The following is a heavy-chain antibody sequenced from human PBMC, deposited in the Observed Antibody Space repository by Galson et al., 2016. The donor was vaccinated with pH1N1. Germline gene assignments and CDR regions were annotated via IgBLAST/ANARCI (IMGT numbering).Heavy chain of an antibody. Sequence: SLTCTVSGGSISSYHWNWIRQPPGKGLEWIGHIRYNGNTNSHPSLRSRVSMSVDPSRSQFSLTLTSVTADDTAVYFCARDGGNSRIGGGLDYWGQGTRVTVSS. J-gene: IGHJ4*02. CDR1: GGSISSYH. CDR2: IRYNGNT. D-gene: IGHD1/OR15-1a*01. V-gene: IGHV4-59*12. CDR3: ARDGGNSRIGGGLDY.